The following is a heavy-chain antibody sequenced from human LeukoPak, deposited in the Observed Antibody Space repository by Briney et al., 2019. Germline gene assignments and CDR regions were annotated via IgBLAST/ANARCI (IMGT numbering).Heavy chain of an antibody. Sequence: GGSLRLSCAASGFTFSSSWMTWVRQAPGKGLEWVASIREDGSEKTSVDSVKGRFTISRDNAKNSLYLQMDSLRAEDTAVYYCARESGSVTSEVDFDYWGQGTLVTVSS. CDR3: ARESGSVTSEVDFDY. D-gene: IGHD4-17*01. J-gene: IGHJ4*02. CDR2: IREDGSEK. CDR1: GFTFSSSW. V-gene: IGHV3-7*01.